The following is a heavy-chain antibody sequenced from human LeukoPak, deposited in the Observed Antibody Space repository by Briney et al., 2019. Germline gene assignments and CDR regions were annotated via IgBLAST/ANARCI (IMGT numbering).Heavy chain of an antibody. CDR1: GYTFTSYG. V-gene: IGHV1-18*01. CDR3: ARLNYDSSGYYYARGGYYFDY. CDR2: ISAYNGNT. D-gene: IGHD3-22*01. J-gene: IGHJ4*02. Sequence: GASVNVSCKASGYTFTSYGISWVRQAPGQGLEWMGWISAYNGNTNYAQKLQGRVTMTTDTSTSTAYMELRSLRSDDTAVYYCARLNYDSSGYYYARGGYYFDYWGQGTLVTVSS.